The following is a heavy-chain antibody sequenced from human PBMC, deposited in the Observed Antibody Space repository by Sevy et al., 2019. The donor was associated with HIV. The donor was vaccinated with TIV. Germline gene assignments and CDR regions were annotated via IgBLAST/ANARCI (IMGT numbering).Heavy chain of an antibody. V-gene: IGHV4-34*01. CDR1: GGTFSGHY. Sequence: SETLSLTCAVYGGTFSGHYWTWIRQSPGKELEWIGESDHTGSTNYNPSLKSRVTISVDPSKNQFSLRLSSVTAADTALYYCARGGGMFSSTLIGLWGQGTRVTGSS. J-gene: IGHJ4*02. CDR3: ARGGGMFSSTLIGL. CDR2: SDHTGST. D-gene: IGHD2-2*01.